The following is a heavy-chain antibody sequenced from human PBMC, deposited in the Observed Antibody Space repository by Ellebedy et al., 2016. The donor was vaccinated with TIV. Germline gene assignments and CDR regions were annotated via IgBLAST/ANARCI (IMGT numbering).Heavy chain of an antibody. CDR1: GFTFSSYG. Sequence: PGGSLRLSCAASGFTFSSYGMHWVRQAPGKGLEWVAVISYDGSNKYYADSVKGRFTISRDNPKNTLYLQMNSLRAEDTAVYYCARDSVLITYYDFVWGSYPENPYFDYWGQGTLVTVSS. CDR3: ARDSVLITYYDFVWGSYPENPYFDY. CDR2: ISYDGSNK. J-gene: IGHJ4*02. D-gene: IGHD3-16*02. V-gene: IGHV3-30*03.